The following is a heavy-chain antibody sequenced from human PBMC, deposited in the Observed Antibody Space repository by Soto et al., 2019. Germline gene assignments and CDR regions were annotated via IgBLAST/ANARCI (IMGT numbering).Heavy chain of an antibody. J-gene: IGHJ4*02. CDR2: IYYSGTT. Sequence: PSETLSLTCTVSGGSMRSYYWSWIRQSPGKGLEWIGYIYYSGTTNYNPSLKSRVTISLDTSKNQFFLKLSSVTAADTAVYYCVRLAHGYFAYWGQGSLVTVSS. V-gene: IGHV4-59*01. CDR3: VRLAHGYFAY. CDR1: GGSMRSYY. D-gene: IGHD3-3*02.